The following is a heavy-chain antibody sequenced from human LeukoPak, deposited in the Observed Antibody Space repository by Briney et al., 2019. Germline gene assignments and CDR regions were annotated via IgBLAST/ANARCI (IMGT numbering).Heavy chain of an antibody. CDR2: IYPGDSDT. D-gene: IGHD1-26*01. V-gene: IGHV5-51*01. Sequence: GESLKISCQTSGYTFSNYWIGWVRQMPGKGLEWMGSIYPGDSDTRYSPSFQGHVTISADESISTASLRWTSLKASDTAIYYCATLLGSTGIDYWGQGTLVTVSS. CDR3: ATLLGSTGIDY. CDR1: GYTFSNYW. J-gene: IGHJ4*02.